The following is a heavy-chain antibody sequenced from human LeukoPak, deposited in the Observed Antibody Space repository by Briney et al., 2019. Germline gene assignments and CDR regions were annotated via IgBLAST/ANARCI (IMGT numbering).Heavy chain of an antibody. CDR2: ISYDGSNK. Sequence: TGGSLRLSCAASGFTFSSYAMHWVRQAPGKGLEWVAVISYDGSNKYYADSVKGRFTISRDNSKNTLYLQMNSLRAEDTAVYYCATILPHEVHMGLDAFDIWGQGTMVTVSS. J-gene: IGHJ3*02. CDR1: GFTFSSYA. CDR3: ATILPHEVHMGLDAFDI. V-gene: IGHV3-30-3*01. D-gene: IGHD2-21*01.